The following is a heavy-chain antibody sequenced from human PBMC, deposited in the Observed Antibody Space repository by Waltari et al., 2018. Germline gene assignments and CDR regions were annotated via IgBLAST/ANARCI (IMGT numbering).Heavy chain of an antibody. V-gene: IGHV4-39*07. CDR2: IYYSGST. Sequence: QLQLQESGPGLVKPSETLSLTCTVSGGSISSSSYYWGWIRQPPGKGLEWIGSIYYSGSTYYNPSLKSRVTISVDTSKNQFSLKLGSVTAADTAVYYCARESVAAFDYWGQGTLVTVSS. CDR3: ARESVAAFDY. J-gene: IGHJ4*02. D-gene: IGHD2-21*01. CDR1: GGSISSSSYY.